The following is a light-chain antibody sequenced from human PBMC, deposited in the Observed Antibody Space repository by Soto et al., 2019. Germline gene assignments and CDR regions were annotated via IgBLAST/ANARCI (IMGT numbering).Light chain of an antibody. Sequence: EIVLTQSPGTLSLSPGERATLSCRASQSVSSSYLAWYQQKPGQAPRLLICGASSRATGIPDRFSGSGSGTDFTLTISRLEPEDFAVYYCQQYGSSPRGFGQGTKLEIK. CDR1: QSVSSSY. J-gene: IGKJ2*01. CDR3: QQYGSSPRG. CDR2: GAS. V-gene: IGKV3-20*01.